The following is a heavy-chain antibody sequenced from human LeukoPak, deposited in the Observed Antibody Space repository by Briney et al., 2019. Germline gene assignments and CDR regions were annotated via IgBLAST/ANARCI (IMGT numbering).Heavy chain of an antibody. CDR1: GFTFSVYY. CDR3: ARPCSSTSCPVGY. CDR2: ISSSGSTI. Sequence: PGGSLRLSCAASGFTFSVYYMSWIRQAPGKGLEWVSYISSSGSTIYYADSVKGRFTTSRDNAKNSLYLQMNSLRAEDTAVYYCARPCSSTSCPVGYWGQGTLVTVSS. V-gene: IGHV3-11*01. J-gene: IGHJ4*02. D-gene: IGHD2-2*01.